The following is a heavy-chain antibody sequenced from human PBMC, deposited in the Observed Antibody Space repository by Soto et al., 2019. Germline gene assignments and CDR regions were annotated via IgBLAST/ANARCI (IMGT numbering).Heavy chain of an antibody. CDR2: LYYGGGT. D-gene: IGHD2-15*01. V-gene: IGHV4-31*03. Sequence: QVQLQESGPGLVKPSQTLSLTCTVSGGSIGSGGYYWNWIRQHPGKGLEWIGCLYYGGGTYYNPSLKSRVNISVDGSKNQFSLRLNSVTAADTAIYYCARDLVAQGFYFDYWGQGTLVTVSS. CDR1: GGSIGSGGYY. CDR3: ARDLVAQGFYFDY. J-gene: IGHJ4*02.